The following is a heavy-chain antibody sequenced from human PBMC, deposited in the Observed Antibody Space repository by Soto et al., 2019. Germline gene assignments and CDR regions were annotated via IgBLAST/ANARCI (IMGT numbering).Heavy chain of an antibody. D-gene: IGHD4-17*01. CDR1: GYVFTGYG. CDR2: ISAYNGNT. J-gene: IGHJ4*02. V-gene: IGHV1-18*01. CDR3: ARPSGDYGDYGLSLAY. Sequence: QVQLVQSGAEVKKPGASVKVSCKASGYVFTGYGISWVRQAPGQGLEWMAWISAYNGNTKYAQKFQGGVTMTTDASTSTAYLELSSLRSDDTAVYYCARPSGDYGDYGLSLAYWGQGTLVTVSS.